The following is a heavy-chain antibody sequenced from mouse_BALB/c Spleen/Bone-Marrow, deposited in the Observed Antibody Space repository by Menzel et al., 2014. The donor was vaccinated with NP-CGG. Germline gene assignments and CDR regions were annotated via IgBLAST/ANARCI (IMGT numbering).Heavy chain of an antibody. V-gene: IGHV7-3*02. J-gene: IGHJ2*01. D-gene: IGHD3-3*01. CDR3: ARDKGRVFFDY. CDR2: IRNKANGYTT. Sequence: EVQLVESGGGLVQPGGSLRLSCTTSGFTFTDYYMNWVRQPPGKALEWLGFIRNKANGYTTEYSASVKSRFTISRDNSQNILYLQMNTLRVDDSAIYYCARDKGRVFFDYWGQGTTLTVSS. CDR1: GFTFTDYY.